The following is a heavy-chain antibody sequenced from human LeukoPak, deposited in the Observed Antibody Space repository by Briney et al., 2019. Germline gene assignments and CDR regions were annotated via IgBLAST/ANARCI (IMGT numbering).Heavy chain of an antibody. CDR2: IYTSGST. CDR3: ARDARYCSSTSCSDY. Sequence: SETLSLTCTVSGVSISSYYWSWIRQPAGKGLEWIGRIYTSGSTNYNPSLKSRVTISVDTSKNQFSLKLSSVTAADTAVYYCARDARYCSSTSCSDYWGQGTLVTVSS. J-gene: IGHJ4*02. CDR1: GVSISSYY. V-gene: IGHV4-4*07. D-gene: IGHD2-2*01.